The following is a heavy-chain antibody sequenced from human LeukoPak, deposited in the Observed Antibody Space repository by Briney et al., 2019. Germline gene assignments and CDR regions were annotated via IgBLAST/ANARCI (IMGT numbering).Heavy chain of an antibody. Sequence: PGGSLRLSCAASGFTFSSYWMSWVRQTPGKGLVWVSRIKSDGSTIYADSVEGRFTISRDNAKNTLYLQMNSLRAEDTAIYYCARAVTYFYGSVTYDWFDPWGQGTLVTVSS. CDR2: IKSDGST. V-gene: IGHV3-74*01. J-gene: IGHJ5*02. D-gene: IGHD3-10*01. CDR1: GFTFSSYW. CDR3: ARAVTYFYGSVTYDWFDP.